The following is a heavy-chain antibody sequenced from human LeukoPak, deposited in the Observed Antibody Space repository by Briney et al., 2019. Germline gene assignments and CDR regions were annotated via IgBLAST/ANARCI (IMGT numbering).Heavy chain of an antibody. CDR1: GFTFSDYY. J-gene: IGHJ4*02. CDR3: ARDHKAREVVPAAI. CDR2: ISSSGSTI. V-gene: IGHV3-11*01. Sequence: GGSLRLSCAASGFTFSDYYMSWIRQAPGKGLEWVSYISSSGSTIYYADSVKGRFTISRDNAKNSLYLQMNSLRAEDTAVYYCARDHKAREVVPAAIWGQGTLVTVSS. D-gene: IGHD2-2*01.